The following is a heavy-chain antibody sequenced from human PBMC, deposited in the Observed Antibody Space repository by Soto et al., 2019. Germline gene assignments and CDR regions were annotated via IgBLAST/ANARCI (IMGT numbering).Heavy chain of an antibody. CDR1: GGSISSGDYY. CDR2: IYYSGST. J-gene: IGHJ6*02. CDR3: ARDEVVTDLYYYYYYGMDV. V-gene: IGHV4-30-4*01. Sequence: SETLSLTCTVSGGSISSGDYYWSWIRQPPGKGLEWIGYIYYSGSTYYNPSLKSRVTISVDTSKNQFSLKLSSVTAADTAVYYCARDEVVTDLYYYYYYGMDVWGQGTTVTVSS. D-gene: IGHD3-22*01.